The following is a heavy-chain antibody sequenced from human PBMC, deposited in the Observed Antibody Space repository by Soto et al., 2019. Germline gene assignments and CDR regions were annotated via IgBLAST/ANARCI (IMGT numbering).Heavy chain of an antibody. CDR1: GFTFNSFW. Sequence: PGGSMGLSCAASGFTFNSFWVHWVRQAPGKGLVWVSHIDNDGSSTNYADSVKGRFTISRDNAKNTLYLQLNSLRVEDTAVYYCVKGEYYYDSSGYYPFDYWGQGTLVTVSS. J-gene: IGHJ4*02. D-gene: IGHD3-22*01. CDR3: VKGEYYYDSSGYYPFDY. V-gene: IGHV3-74*01. CDR2: IDNDGSST.